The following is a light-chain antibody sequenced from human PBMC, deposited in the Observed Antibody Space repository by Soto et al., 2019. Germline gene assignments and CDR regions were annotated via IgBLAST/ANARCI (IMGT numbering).Light chain of an antibody. Sequence: QSALTQPRSVSGSPGQSVTISCTGTSRDVGAYKYVSWYQQHPGRAPKLMIYDVSKRPSGVPDRFSGSKSGNTASLTISGLQAEDEADYYCCSYAGSYTYVFGGGTKLTVL. CDR2: DVS. V-gene: IGLV2-11*01. CDR1: SRDVGAYKY. CDR3: CSYAGSYTYV. J-gene: IGLJ3*02.